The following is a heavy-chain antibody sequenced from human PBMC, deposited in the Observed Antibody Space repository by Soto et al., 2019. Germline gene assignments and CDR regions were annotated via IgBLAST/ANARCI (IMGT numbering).Heavy chain of an antibody. CDR2: ISAYNGNT. J-gene: IGHJ6*02. Sequence: GASVKVSCKASGYTFTSYGISWVRQAPGQGLEWMGWISAYNGNTNYAQKLQGRVTMTTDTSTSTAYMELRSLRSDDTAVYYCARAHFTAGSNLPTAYYGMDVWGQGTTVTVSS. CDR1: GYTFTSYG. CDR3: ARAHFTAGSNLPTAYYGMDV. D-gene: IGHD6-13*01. V-gene: IGHV1-18*04.